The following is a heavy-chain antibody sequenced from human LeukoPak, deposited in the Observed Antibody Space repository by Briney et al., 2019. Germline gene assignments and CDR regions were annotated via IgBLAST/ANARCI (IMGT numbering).Heavy chain of an antibody. D-gene: IGHD6-6*01. CDR3: ASAEEYSSSSGFDY. V-gene: IGHV3-48*03. CDR2: NSSSGSTI. CDR1: GFTSSSYA. J-gene: IGHJ4*02. Sequence: GVLPLSCAASGFTSSSYAMNGGRQAPGKGLEWVSYNSSSGSTIYYAGSLKGRFTISRDNAKNSLYLQMNSLRAEDTAVYYCASAEEYSSSSGFDYWGQGTLVTVSS.